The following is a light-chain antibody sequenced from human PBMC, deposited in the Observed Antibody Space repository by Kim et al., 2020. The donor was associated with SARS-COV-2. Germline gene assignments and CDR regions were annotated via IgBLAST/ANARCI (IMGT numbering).Light chain of an antibody. CDR1: VLPRKY. CDR3: YSTDSSGNHRV. CDR2: EDS. J-gene: IGLJ2*01. Sequence: PGQTARITCSGDVLPRKYAYCYQQKSGQAPVLVIYEDSKRPSGIPERFSGSSSGTMATLTISGAQVEDEAGYYCYSTDSSGNHRVFGGGTQLTVL. V-gene: IGLV3-10*01.